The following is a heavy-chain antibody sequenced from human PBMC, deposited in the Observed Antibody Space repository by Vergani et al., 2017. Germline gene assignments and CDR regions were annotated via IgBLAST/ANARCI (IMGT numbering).Heavy chain of an antibody. J-gene: IGHJ3*02. V-gene: IGHV4-39*07. CDR3: ARYFGVVTYAFDI. CDR2: IYYSGST. D-gene: IGHD3-3*01. Sequence: QLQLQESGPGLVKPSETLSLTCTVSGGSISSSSCYWGWSRQPPGKGLEWIGSIYYSGSTYYNPSLKSRVTISVDTSKNQFSLKLSSVTAADTAVYYCARYFGVVTYAFDIWGQGTMVTVSS. CDR1: GGSISSSSCY.